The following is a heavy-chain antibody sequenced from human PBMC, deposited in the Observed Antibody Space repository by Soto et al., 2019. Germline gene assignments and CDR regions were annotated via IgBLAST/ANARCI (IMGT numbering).Heavy chain of an antibody. CDR1: GFTFSSYA. D-gene: IGHD1-7*01. CDR2: IWNDGTNK. V-gene: IGHV3-33*01. Sequence: QVQLVESGGGVVQPGRSLRLSCAASGFTFSSYAMHWVRQAPGKGLEWVAVIWNDGTNKYYADSVKGRFTISRDNSKTTLYLQMYSLRAEGTAVYYCARDNWNYVSAFDIWGQGTMVTVSS. CDR3: ARDNWNYVSAFDI. J-gene: IGHJ3*02.